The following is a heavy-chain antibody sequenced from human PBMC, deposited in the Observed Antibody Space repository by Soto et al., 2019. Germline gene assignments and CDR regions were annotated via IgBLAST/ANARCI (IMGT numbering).Heavy chain of an antibody. V-gene: IGHV3-23*01. D-gene: IGHD2-15*01. Sequence: PGGSLRLSCAASGFTFGIHAMIWVRQAPGKGLEWVSFISASGGSTYYADSVKGRFTISRDNSKKTLYLQMNSLRGEDKAVYYCGKGSAATNYFYYATDVWGQGTTVTVSS. CDR3: GKGSAATNYFYYATDV. CDR1: GFTFGIHA. J-gene: IGHJ6*02. CDR2: ISASGGST.